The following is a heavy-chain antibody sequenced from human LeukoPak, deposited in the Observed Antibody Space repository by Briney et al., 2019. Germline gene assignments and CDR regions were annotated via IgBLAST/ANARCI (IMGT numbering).Heavy chain of an antibody. D-gene: IGHD3-10*01. CDR1: GYAITSGGFS. J-gene: IGHJ5*01. Sequence: TSETLSLTCTVSGYAITSGGFSWNWIRQPPGKGLEWIGCIYDRGPAYYNPSLKSRFTISVDRPKNQFFLNVTSLTAADTAVYYCARSRQASGLFNSWGQGTLVVVSS. CDR2: IYDRGPA. V-gene: IGHV4-30-2*01. CDR3: ARSRQASGLFNS.